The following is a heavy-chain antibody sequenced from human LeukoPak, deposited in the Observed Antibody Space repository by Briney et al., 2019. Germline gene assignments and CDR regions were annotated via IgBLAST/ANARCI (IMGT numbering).Heavy chain of an antibody. Sequence: SGPALVKPTQTLTLTCTFSGFSLSTSGMCVSWIRQPPGRALEWLARIDWDDDKYYSTSLKTRLTISKDTSKNQVVLTMTNMDPVDTATYYCAHTDSPGYSSGWYVNNWFDPWGQGTLVTVSS. CDR2: IDWDDDK. D-gene: IGHD6-19*01. J-gene: IGHJ5*02. CDR3: AHTDSPGYSSGWYVNNWFDP. V-gene: IGHV2-70*11. CDR1: GFSLSTSGMC.